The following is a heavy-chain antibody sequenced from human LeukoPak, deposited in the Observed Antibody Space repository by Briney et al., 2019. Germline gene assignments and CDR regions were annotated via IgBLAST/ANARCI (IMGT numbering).Heavy chain of an antibody. Sequence: GASVKVSCKASGYTFTSYYMHWVRQAPGQGLEWMGIINPSGGSTSYAQKFQGRVTMTRDTSTSTVYVELSSLRSEDTAVYYCARDPPTNYDFWSGYLYWGQGTLVTVSS. V-gene: IGHV1-46*01. CDR1: GYTFTSYY. J-gene: IGHJ4*02. D-gene: IGHD3-3*01. CDR2: INPSGGST. CDR3: ARDPPTNYDFWSGYLY.